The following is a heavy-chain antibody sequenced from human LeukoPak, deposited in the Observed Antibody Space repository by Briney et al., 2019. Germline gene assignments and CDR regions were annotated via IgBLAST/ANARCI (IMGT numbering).Heavy chain of an antibody. D-gene: IGHD3-3*01. J-gene: IGHJ2*01. CDR2: ISYDGSNK. Sequence: QPGGSLRLSCAASGSTVSSNYMSWVRQAPGKGLEWVAVISYDGSNKYYADSVKGRFTISRDNSKNTLYLQMNSLRAEDTAVYYCARDPSGVWKIYWYFDLWGRGTLVTVSS. CDR3: ARDPSGVWKIYWYFDL. CDR1: GSTVSSNY. V-gene: IGHV3-30-3*01.